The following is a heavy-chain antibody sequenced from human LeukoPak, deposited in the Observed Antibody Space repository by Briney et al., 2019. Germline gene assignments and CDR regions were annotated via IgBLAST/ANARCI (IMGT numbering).Heavy chain of an antibody. CDR1: GFTFSSYD. Sequence: GGSLRLSCAASGFTFSSYDMHWVRQATGKGLEWVSAIGTAGDTYYPFSINGRFTISRENAPISLYLQMNSLIAGDTAVYYSARASRYFYWLVSDWGQGTLVTVSS. CDR3: ARASRYFYWLVSD. D-gene: IGHD3-9*01. J-gene: IGHJ4*02. V-gene: IGHV3-13*04. CDR2: IGTAGDT.